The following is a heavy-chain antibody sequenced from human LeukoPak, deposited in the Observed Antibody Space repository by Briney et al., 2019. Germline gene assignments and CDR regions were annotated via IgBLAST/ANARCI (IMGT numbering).Heavy chain of an antibody. D-gene: IGHD3-22*01. Sequence: SETLSLTCAVYGGSFSGYYWSWIRQPPGKGLEWVGEINHSGSTNYNPSLKSRVTISVDTSKNQFSPKLSSVTAADTAVYYCARESGLRGYSYGYRNYYDSSGYRDFDHWGQGTLVTVSS. CDR1: GGSFSGYY. V-gene: IGHV4-34*01. J-gene: IGHJ4*02. CDR2: INHSGST. CDR3: ARESGLRGYSYGYRNYYDSSGYRDFDH.